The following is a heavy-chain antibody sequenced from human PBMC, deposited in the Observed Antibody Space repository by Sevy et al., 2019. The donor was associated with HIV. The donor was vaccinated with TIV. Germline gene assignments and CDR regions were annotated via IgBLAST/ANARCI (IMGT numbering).Heavy chain of an antibody. J-gene: IGHJ4*02. CDR1: GHTFTGYY. D-gene: IGHD3-22*01. Sequence: ASVKVSCKASGHTFTGYYIHWVRQAPGQGLEWMGWINANSGGTNYAQKFQDRVTMTSDTSISTVYMDLSRLRSDDTAVYFCTRSGYYYGFDYXGQGTLVTVSS. CDR3: TRSGYYYGFDY. CDR2: INANSGGT. V-gene: IGHV1-2*02.